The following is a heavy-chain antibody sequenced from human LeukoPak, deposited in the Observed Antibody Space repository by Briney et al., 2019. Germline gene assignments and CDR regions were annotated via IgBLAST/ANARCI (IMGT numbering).Heavy chain of an antibody. CDR1: GFAFSTYP. J-gene: IGHJ6*02. V-gene: IGHV3-30*04. D-gene: IGHD6-13*01. CDR3: ARADSSSHNHYFYYGMDV. Sequence: GRSLRLSCAASGFAFSTYPMHWVRQAPGKGLEWVAVISFDGSDKYYADSVKGRFTISRDNSKNTLYLQMNSLRRDDTAVYYCARADSSSHNHYFYYGMDVWGQGATVTVSS. CDR2: ISFDGSDK.